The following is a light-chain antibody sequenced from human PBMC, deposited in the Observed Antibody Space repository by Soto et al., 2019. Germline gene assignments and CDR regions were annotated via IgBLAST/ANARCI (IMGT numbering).Light chain of an antibody. Sequence: QSALTQPASVSGSPGQSITISCTGTSSDVGGYDYVSWYQHHPGKAPKLMIYDVSNRPSGVSNRFSGSKSGNTASLTISGLQAEDEADYSCSSYTSSNTGVFGGGTKVTVL. CDR2: DVS. CDR1: SSDVGGYDY. CDR3: SSYTSSNTGV. V-gene: IGLV2-14*03. J-gene: IGLJ2*01.